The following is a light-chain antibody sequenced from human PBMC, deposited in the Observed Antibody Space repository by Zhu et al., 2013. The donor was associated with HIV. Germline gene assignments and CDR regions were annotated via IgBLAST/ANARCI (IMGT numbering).Light chain of an antibody. CDR1: SSDIGGYDY. Sequence: QSALTQPASVSGSPGQSITISCTGTSSDIGGYDYVSWYQHHPGKGPKLIIYDVSDRPSGVSNRFSGLQAEDEADYYCSSYTSSSTGVFGGGTKLTVL. V-gene: IGLV2-14*03. J-gene: IGLJ2*01. CDR2: DVS. CDR3: SSYTSSSTGV.